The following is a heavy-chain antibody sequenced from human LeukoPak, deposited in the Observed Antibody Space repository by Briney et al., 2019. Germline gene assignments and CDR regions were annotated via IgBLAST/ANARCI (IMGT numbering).Heavy chain of an antibody. CDR1: GYTFTSYG. V-gene: IGHV1-18*01. CDR2: ISAYNGNT. J-gene: IGHJ4*02. CDR3: ARDVPSDILTGYYDDAYFDY. Sequence: GASVKVSCKASGYTFTSYGISWVRQAPGQGLEWMGRISAYNGNTNYAQKLQGRVTMTTDTSTSTAYMELRSLRSDDTAVYYCARDVPSDILTGYYDDAYFDYWGQGTLVTVSS. D-gene: IGHD3-9*01.